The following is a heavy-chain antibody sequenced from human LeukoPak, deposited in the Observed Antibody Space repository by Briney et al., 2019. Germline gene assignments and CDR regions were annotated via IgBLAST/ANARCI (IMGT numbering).Heavy chain of an antibody. D-gene: IGHD6-6*01. J-gene: IGHJ4*02. CDR1: GFTFKSYA. CDR3: VKGLDYSSSQMDS. Sequence: GGSLRLSFSASGFTFKSYAMHWVRQAPGKELEYVSSINTNGANTYYADSVKARFTISRDNSRNTVYVQMNSLTPEDTAVYYCVKGLDYSSSQMDSWGQGTLVTVSS. CDR2: INTNGANT. V-gene: IGHV3-64*05.